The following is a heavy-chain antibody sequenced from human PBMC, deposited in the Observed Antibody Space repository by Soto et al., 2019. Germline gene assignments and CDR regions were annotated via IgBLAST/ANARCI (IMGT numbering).Heavy chain of an antibody. J-gene: IGHJ4*02. D-gene: IGHD2-21*02. CDR1: GGSISGYY. CDR3: ARRSGGNSYYLDS. Sequence: PSETLSLTCTVSGGSISGYYWSWIRQPPKKGLEWIGYIYYSGNTNNNPSLKSRVTISVDTSKNQFSLKLTSVTAADTAVYYCARRSGGNSYYLDSWGQGTLVTVSS. V-gene: IGHV4-59*08. CDR2: IYYSGNT.